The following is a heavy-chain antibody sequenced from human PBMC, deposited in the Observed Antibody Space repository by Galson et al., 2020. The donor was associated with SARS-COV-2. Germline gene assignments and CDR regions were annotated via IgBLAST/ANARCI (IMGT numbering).Heavy chain of an antibody. Sequence: SETLSLTCTVSGASISMDNSYWTWIRQPPGKGLEWIGRVSISGNTNYRTSLKSRVSISIDTSRNQFSLKLSSVTAADTAVYSCARWNIDMTTTDAFDIWGRGTMVTVSS. V-gene: IGHV4-61*02. D-gene: IGHD4-17*01. CDR1: GASISMDNSY. CDR2: VSISGNT. CDR3: ARWNIDMTTTDAFDI. J-gene: IGHJ3*02.